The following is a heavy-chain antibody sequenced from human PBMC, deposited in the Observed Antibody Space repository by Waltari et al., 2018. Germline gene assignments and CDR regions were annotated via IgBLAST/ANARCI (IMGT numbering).Heavy chain of an antibody. CDR2: ISSSSSYI. Sequence: EVQLVESGGGLVKPGGYLSLSCAASGFTFSSYSMNWYRQAPGKWLEWVSSISSSSSYIYYADSVKGRFTISRDNAKNSLYLQMNSLRAEDTAVYYCAREVSSSQPLDYWGQGTLVTVSS. CDR1: GFTFSSYS. CDR3: AREVSSSQPLDY. V-gene: IGHV3-21*01. D-gene: IGHD6-13*01. J-gene: IGHJ4*02.